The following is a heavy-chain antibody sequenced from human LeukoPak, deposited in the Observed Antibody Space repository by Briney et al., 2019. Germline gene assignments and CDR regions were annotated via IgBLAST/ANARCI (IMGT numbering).Heavy chain of an antibody. CDR3: ARFVSAVAGTS. Sequence: ASVKVSCKASGYTFTSYDINWVRQAPGQGLEWMGRIIPILGIANYAQKFQGRVTITADKSTSTAYMELSSLRSEDTAVYYCARFVSAVAGTSWGQGTLVTVSS. J-gene: IGHJ4*02. V-gene: IGHV1-69*04. D-gene: IGHD6-19*01. CDR2: IIPILGIA. CDR1: GYTFTSYD.